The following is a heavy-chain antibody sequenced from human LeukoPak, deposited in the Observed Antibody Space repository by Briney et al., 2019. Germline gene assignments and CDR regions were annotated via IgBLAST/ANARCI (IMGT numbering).Heavy chain of an antibody. V-gene: IGHV2-5*01. CDR1: GFSLRTSGVH. J-gene: IGHJ3*02. CDR3: VHLLEVTGPGNDPFDI. CDR2: SYSNNGK. D-gene: IGHD3-10*01. Sequence: PGPTLANPTQTLTLTFTFSGFSLRTSGVHLAWIRQPPGQTLERLALSYSNNGKRDRPSLKSRLSINKDTSKNQVVLTLSNVDPVDTASYYCVHLLEVTGPGNDPFDIWGQGTRVTVSS.